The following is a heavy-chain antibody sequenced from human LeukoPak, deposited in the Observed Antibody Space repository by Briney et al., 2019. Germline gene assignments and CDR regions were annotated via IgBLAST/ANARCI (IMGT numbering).Heavy chain of an antibody. D-gene: IGHD3-3*01. Sequence: GGSLRLSCAASGFTVSSHYMTWVRQAPGKGLEYVSIIYSDGNTHYADSVKGRFTLSRDNSRNTLYLQMNSLRAEDTAVYYCARDPYYAESGDPWGQGTLVTVSS. V-gene: IGHV3-53*01. CDR2: IYSDGNT. J-gene: IGHJ5*02. CDR3: ARDPYYAESGDP. CDR1: GFTVSSHY.